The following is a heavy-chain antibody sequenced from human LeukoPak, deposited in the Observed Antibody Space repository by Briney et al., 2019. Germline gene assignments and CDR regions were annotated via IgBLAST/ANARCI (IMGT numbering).Heavy chain of an antibody. D-gene: IGHD3-10*01. CDR3: ARGPLYYYGSGSYYKSPRFDY. V-gene: IGHV4-34*01. J-gene: IGHJ4*02. CDR1: GGSISSYY. CDR2: INHSGST. Sequence: SETLSLTCTVSGGSISSYYWSWIRQPPGKGLEWIGEINHSGSTNYNPSLKSRVTISVDTSKNQFSLKLSSVTAADTAVYYCARGPLYYYGSGSYYKSPRFDYWGQGTLVTVSS.